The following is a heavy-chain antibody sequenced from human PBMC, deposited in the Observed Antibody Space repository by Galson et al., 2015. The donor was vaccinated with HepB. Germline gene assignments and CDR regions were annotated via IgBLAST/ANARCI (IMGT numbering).Heavy chain of an antibody. Sequence: SLRLSCAASGFTFSSYAMHWVRQAPGKGLEWVAVISYDGSNKYYADSVKGRFTISRDNSKNTLYLQMNSLRAEDTAVYYCARDLRIERITMVRGVWGYWGQGTLVTVSS. D-gene: IGHD3-10*01. CDR2: ISYDGSNK. J-gene: IGHJ4*01. CDR3: ARDLRIERITMVRGVWGY. CDR1: GFTFSSYA. V-gene: IGHV3-30*04.